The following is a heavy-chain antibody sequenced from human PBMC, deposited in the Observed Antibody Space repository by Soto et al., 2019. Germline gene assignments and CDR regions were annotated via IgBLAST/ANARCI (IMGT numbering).Heavy chain of an antibody. V-gene: IGHV4-31*01. Sequence: QVQLQESGPGLVKPSQTLSLTCTVSGGSISSGGYYWSWIRQHPGKGLEWIGYIYYSGSTYYNPSLKSLVTLSVDTSKNQFSLKLSSVTAADTAVYYCARSSTSANYFDYWGQGTLVTVSS. D-gene: IGHD2-2*01. CDR3: ARSSTSANYFDY. CDR2: IYYSGST. CDR1: GGSISSGGYY. J-gene: IGHJ4*02.